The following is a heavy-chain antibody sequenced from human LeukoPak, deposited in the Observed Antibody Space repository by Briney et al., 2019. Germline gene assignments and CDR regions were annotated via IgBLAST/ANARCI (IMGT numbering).Heavy chain of an antibody. CDR1: GGSISGYH. J-gene: IGHJ5*02. CDR3: ARRGGSWSNWFDP. V-gene: IGHV4-59*01. Sequence: SSETLSLTCNVSGGSISGYHWSWLRQPPGKELEWTGYIYYSGSTNYNPSLKSRVTMSVDTSKNQFSLKLSSVTAADTAVYYCARRGGSWSNWFDPWGQGTLVTVSS. CDR2: IYYSGST. D-gene: IGHD2-15*01.